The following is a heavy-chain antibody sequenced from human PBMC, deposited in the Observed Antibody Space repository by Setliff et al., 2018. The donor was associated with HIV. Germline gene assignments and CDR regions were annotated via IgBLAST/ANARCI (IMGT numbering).Heavy chain of an antibody. J-gene: IGHJ4*02. CDR2: IYSSGST. Sequence: SETLSLTCTVSGGSISSGHYYWSWIRQPAGKGLEWIGHIYSSGSTNFNPSLKSRVTISVDTSKNHFSLKLSSVTAADTAVFYCARASRWGSIPFDYWGQGTLVTVSS. CDR3: ARASRWGSIPFDY. CDR1: GGSISSGHYY. V-gene: IGHV4-61*09. D-gene: IGHD2-21*01.